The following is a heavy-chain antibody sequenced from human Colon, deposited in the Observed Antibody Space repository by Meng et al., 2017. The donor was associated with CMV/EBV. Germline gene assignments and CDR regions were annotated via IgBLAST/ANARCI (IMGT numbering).Heavy chain of an antibody. Sequence: SCAASGFTFSPYSMNWVRQAPGKGLEWVSSISSSSAYIYYADSVKGRFTIPRDNAKNSLYLQMNSLRAEDTALYYCARGWFGELWGYWGQGTLVTVSS. J-gene: IGHJ4*02. CDR1: GFTFSPYS. D-gene: IGHD3-10*01. CDR2: ISSSSAYI. CDR3: ARGWFGELWGY. V-gene: IGHV3-21*01.